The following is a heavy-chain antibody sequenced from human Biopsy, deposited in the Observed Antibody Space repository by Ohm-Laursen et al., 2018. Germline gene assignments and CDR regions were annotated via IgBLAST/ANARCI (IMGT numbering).Heavy chain of an antibody. CDR2: IYYTGST. V-gene: IGHV4-59*01. CDR1: RDSISNYY. CDR3: ARDSRGGHLNTTLITGKNLGS. Sequence: GTLSLTCTVSRDSISNYYWTWIRQSPGKGLEWIGYIYYTGSTNYNPSVKSRVTISVDTSKNQFSLKLNSVTAADTAVYFCARDSRGGHLNTTLITGKNLGSWDQGILVTVSS. D-gene: IGHD3-16*01. J-gene: IGHJ4*02.